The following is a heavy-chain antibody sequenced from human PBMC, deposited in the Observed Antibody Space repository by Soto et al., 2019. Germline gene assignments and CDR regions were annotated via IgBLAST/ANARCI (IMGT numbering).Heavy chain of an antibody. CDR1: GFTFSSYS. CDR2: ITSGSNYI. CDR3: ARVRSNCYLDY. V-gene: IGHV3-21*01. J-gene: IGHJ4*02. Sequence: EVQLVESGGGLVKPGGSLRLSCAASGFTFSSYSMNWVRQAPGRGLEWVSSITSGSNYIYYADSVKGRFTVSRDNAKNSLYLQMNILRAEDTAVYYCARVRSNCYLDYWGQGTLVTVSS. D-gene: IGHD2-21*02.